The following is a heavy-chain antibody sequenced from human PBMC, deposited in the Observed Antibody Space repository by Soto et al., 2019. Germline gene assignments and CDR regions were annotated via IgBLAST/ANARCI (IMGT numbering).Heavy chain of an antibody. CDR2: IKQDGSEK. CDR1: GFTFSSYW. D-gene: IGHD2-15*01. V-gene: IGHV3-7*01. CDR3: ARVPGYCSGGSCYYGMDV. Sequence: GGSLRLSCAASGFTFSSYWMSWVRQAPGKGLEWVANIKQDGSEKYYVDSVKGRFTISRDNAKDSLYLQMNSLRAEDTAVYYCARVPGYCSGGSCYYGMDVWGQGTTVTVSS. J-gene: IGHJ6*02.